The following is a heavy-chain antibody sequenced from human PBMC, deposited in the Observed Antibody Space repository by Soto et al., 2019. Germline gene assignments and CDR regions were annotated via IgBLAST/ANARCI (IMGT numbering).Heavy chain of an antibody. CDR3: ARLPNRGMDV. CDR2: IYYSGST. V-gene: IGHV4-39*01. J-gene: IGHJ6*02. CDR1: GGSISSSSYY. Sequence: SETLSLTCTVSGGSISSSSYYWGWIRQPPGKGLEWIGSIYYSGSTYYNPSLKSRVTISVDTSKNQFSLKLSSVTAADTAVYYCARLPNRGMDVWGQGTTVTVSS.